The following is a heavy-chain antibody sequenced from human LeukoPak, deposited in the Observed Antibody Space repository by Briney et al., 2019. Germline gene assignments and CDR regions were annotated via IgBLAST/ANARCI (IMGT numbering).Heavy chain of an antibody. CDR1: GFTFSSYN. J-gene: IGHJ4*02. CDR2: ISGSGGST. V-gene: IGHV3-23*01. Sequence: GGPLRLSCAASGFTFSSYNMNWVRQAPGKGLEWVSAISGSGGSTYYADSVKGRFTISRDNSKNTLYLQMNSLRAEDTAVYYCAKRADLPFTRALQQLVMYWGQGTLVTVSS. D-gene: IGHD6-13*01. CDR3: AKRADLPFTRALQQLVMY.